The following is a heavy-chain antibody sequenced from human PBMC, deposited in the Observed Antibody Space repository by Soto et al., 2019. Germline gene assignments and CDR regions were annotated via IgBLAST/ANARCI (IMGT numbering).Heavy chain of an antibody. V-gene: IGHV3-21*01. CDR2: ISSSSSYI. CDR3: ARGALTGTPPVY. J-gene: IGHJ4*02. D-gene: IGHD1-20*01. Sequence: PGGSLRLSCAASGFTFSSYSMNWVRQAPGKGLEWVSSISSSSSYIYYADSVKGRFTISRDNAKNSLYLQMSSLRAEDTAVYYCARGALTGTPPVYWGQGTLVTVSS. CDR1: GFTFSSYS.